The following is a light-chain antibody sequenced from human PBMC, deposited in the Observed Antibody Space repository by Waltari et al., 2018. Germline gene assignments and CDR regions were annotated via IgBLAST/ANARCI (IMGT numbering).Light chain of an antibody. J-gene: IGKJ4*01. CDR3: QQSLGA. CDR2: DAS. CDR1: QDISNY. V-gene: IGKV1-33*01. Sequence: DIQMTLSPSSLSSSVGDRVTIPCQASQDISNYLNWYQQKPGKAPKLLIYDASNLETGVPSRFSGSGSGTDFTFTISSLQPEDIATYYCQQSLGAFGGGTKVGIK.